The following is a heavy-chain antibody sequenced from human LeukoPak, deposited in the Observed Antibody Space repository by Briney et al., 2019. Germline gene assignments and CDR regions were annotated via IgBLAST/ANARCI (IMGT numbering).Heavy chain of an antibody. Sequence: PSETLSLTCTVSGGSINSSSYYWDWIRQPPGKGLEWIAYIYYSGSTNYNPSLKSRVTISVDTSKNQFSLKLNSVTAADTAVYYCARGGGYFDYWGQGTLVTVSS. J-gene: IGHJ4*02. CDR1: GGSINSSSYY. V-gene: IGHV4-61*05. CDR2: IYYSGST. D-gene: IGHD3-16*01. CDR3: ARGGGYFDY.